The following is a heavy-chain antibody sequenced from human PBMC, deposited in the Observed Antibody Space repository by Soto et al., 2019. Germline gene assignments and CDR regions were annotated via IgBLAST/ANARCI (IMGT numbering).Heavy chain of an antibody. CDR1: GYTFTNYA. J-gene: IGHJ6*01. CDR2: INAGNGNT. D-gene: IGHD3-3*01. Sequence: ASVKVSCKASGYTFTNYAMHWVRQAPGQRLEWMGWINAGNGNTKYSQKFQGRVTITRDTSASTAYMELSSLRSEDTAVYYCARVLIWALYYDFWSCYYNYYYYG. CDR3: ARVLIWALYYDFWSCYYNYYYYG. V-gene: IGHV1-3*01.